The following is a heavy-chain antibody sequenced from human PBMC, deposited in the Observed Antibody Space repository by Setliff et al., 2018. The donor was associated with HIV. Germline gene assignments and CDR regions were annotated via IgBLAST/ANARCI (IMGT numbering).Heavy chain of an antibody. Sequence: SETLSLTCTVSGSFINSDYWGWIRQPPGKGLEWIGSIYHSATTYYNPSLWGRVTISIDTSKNQFSLKLSSVTAADTAVYYCARGEGVVVTNMYYYYGMDVWSQGTTVTVSS. J-gene: IGHJ6*02. V-gene: IGHV4-38-2*02. CDR1: GSFINSDY. D-gene: IGHD2-21*02. CDR3: ARGEGVVVTNMYYYYGMDV. CDR2: IYHSATT.